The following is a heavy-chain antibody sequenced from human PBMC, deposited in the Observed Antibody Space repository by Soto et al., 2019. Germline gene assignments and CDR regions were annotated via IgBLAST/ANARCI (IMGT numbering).Heavy chain of an antibody. CDR2: IYYSGST. Sequence: SETLSLTCTVSGGSISSSSYYWGWIRQPPGKGLEWIGSIYYSGSTYYNPSLKSRVTISVDKSKNQFSLKLSSVTAADTAVYYCARHRNRITIFGVVIPHYYYGMDVWGQGTTVTVSS. CDR3: ARHRNRITIFGVVIPHYYYGMDV. V-gene: IGHV4-39*01. D-gene: IGHD3-3*01. J-gene: IGHJ6*02. CDR1: GGSISSSSYY.